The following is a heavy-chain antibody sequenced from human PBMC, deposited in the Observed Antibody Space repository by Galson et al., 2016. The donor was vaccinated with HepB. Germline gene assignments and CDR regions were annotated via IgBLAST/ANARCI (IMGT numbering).Heavy chain of an antibody. J-gene: IGHJ6*03. CDR1: GGSISSGVYY. Sequence: TLSLTCTVSGGSISSGVYYWSWIRQHPGKGLEWIGYIYRSGSTHYNPSLRSRVTISVDMSKNHFSLKVSSVTAADTAVYYCARGAYYMDVWGKGTTVTVSS. CDR2: IYRSGST. V-gene: IGHV4-31*03. CDR3: ARGAYYMDV.